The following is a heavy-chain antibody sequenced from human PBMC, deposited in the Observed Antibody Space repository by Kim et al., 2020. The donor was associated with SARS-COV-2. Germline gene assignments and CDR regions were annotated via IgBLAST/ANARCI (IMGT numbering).Heavy chain of an antibody. D-gene: IGHD3-22*01. Sequence: SVKVSCKASGGTFSSYAISWVRQAPGQGLEWMGGIIPIFGTANYAQKFQGRVTITADESTSTAYMELSSLRSEDTAVYYCAAGEAGAAHTYYYDSSGYYTFDYWGQGTLVTVSS. J-gene: IGHJ4*02. CDR2: IIPIFGTA. CDR3: AAGEAGAAHTYYYDSSGYYTFDY. V-gene: IGHV1-69*13. CDR1: GGTFSSYA.